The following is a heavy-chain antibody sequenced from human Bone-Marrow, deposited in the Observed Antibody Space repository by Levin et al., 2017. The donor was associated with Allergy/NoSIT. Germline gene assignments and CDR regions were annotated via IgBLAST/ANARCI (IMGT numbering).Heavy chain of an antibody. D-gene: IGHD6-19*01. Sequence: GESLKISCAASGFTFSSYAMHWVRQAPGKGLEWVAVISYDGSNKYYADSVKGRFTISRDNSKNTLYLQMNSLRAEDTAVYYCARDLEQWLVSNWFDPWGQGTLVTVSS. CDR3: ARDLEQWLVSNWFDP. J-gene: IGHJ5*02. CDR1: GFTFSSYA. CDR2: ISYDGSNK. V-gene: IGHV3-30-3*01.